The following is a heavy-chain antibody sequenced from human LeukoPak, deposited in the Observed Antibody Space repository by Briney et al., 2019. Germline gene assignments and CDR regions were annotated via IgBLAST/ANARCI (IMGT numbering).Heavy chain of an antibody. CDR2: ISGSGGST. D-gene: IGHD6-13*01. J-gene: IGHJ5*02. CDR3: ARHIAAAGTRWFDP. Sequence: GRSLRLACSASGFTFSSYAMSWVRQTPGKGLEWVSGISGSGGSTYYADSMKGRFTISRDNSKNTLYLPMNSLRAEETAVYYCARHIAAAGTRWFDPWGQGTLVTVSS. CDR1: GFTFSSYA. V-gene: IGHV3-23*01.